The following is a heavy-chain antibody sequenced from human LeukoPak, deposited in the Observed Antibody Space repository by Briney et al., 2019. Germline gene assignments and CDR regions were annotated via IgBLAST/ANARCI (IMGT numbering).Heavy chain of an antibody. J-gene: IGHJ3*01. CDR1: GYTFTNYG. CDR2: ISTYNGNT. D-gene: IGHD3-16*02. V-gene: IGHV1-18*01. Sequence: ASVKVSCKASGYTFTNYGVNWVRQAPGQGLEWMGWISTYNGNTNYAQRLQGRVTMTTDTSTSTAYMELSSLRSEDTAVYYCAIRLGELSLSRLSAFDVWGQGTMVTVSS. CDR3: AIRLGELSLSRLSAFDV.